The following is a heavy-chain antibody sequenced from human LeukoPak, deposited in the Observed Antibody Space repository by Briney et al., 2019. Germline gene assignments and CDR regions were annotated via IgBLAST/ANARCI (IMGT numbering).Heavy chain of an antibody. CDR1: GGSITSYY. CDR3: ARDHYGSGSYKSYFDS. J-gene: IGHJ4*02. V-gene: IGHV4-4*07. CDR2: MYTSGST. D-gene: IGHD3-10*01. Sequence: SETLSLTCTVSGGSITSYYWSWLRQPAGKGLEWIGRMYTSGSTKYNPSLKSRVVISLDNSKNQFSLEVTSVTAADTAVYYCARDHYGSGSYKSYFDSWGQGTQVTVSS.